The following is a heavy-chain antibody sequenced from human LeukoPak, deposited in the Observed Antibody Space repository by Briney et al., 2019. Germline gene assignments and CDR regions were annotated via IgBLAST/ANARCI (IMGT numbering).Heavy chain of an antibody. J-gene: IGHJ4*02. CDR1: GYTFTGYY. CDR3: ARDQWGYYDSSGSIDY. D-gene: IGHD3-22*01. CDR2: INPNSGGT. Sequence: ASVKVSCKASGYTFTGYYMHWVRQAPGQGLEWMGWINPNSGGTNYAQKFQGRVTMTRDTSISTAYMELSRLRSDDTAVYYCARDQWGYYDSSGSIDYWGQGTLVTASS. V-gene: IGHV1-2*02.